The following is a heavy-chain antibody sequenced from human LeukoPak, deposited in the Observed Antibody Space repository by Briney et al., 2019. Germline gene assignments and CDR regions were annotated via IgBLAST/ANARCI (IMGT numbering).Heavy chain of an antibody. CDR3: ARALSMSAGKFDP. V-gene: IGHV6-1*01. Sequence: SQTLSLTCAISGDSVSSNVAAWNWIRQPPSRGLEWLGRTYYRAKWYNDYAMSVKSRIIINPDTSKNQFSLQLNSVTPEDTAVYYCARALSMSAGKFDPWGQGTLVTVSP. J-gene: IGHJ5*02. CDR1: GDSVSSNVAA. CDR2: TYYRAKWYN. D-gene: IGHD3-16*02.